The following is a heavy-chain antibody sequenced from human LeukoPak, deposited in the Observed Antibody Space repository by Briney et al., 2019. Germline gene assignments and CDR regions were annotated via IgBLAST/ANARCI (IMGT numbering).Heavy chain of an antibody. CDR2: INPNSGGT. J-gene: IGHJ6*02. Sequence: GASVKVSCKASGYTFTGYYMHWVRQAPGQGLEWMGWINPNSGGTNYAQKFQGWVTMTRDTSISTAYMELSRLRSDDTAVYYCARDRPVMTTVTTNYYYGMDVWGQGTTVTVSS. D-gene: IGHD4-17*01. V-gene: IGHV1-2*04. CDR3: ARDRPVMTTVTTNYYYGMDV. CDR1: GYTFTGYY.